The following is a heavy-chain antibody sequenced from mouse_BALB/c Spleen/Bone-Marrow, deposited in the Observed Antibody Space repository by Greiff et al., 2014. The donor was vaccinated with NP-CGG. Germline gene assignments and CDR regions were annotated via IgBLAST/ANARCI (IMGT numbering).Heavy chain of an antibody. V-gene: IGHV1-80*01. CDR3: AIGVPMDY. J-gene: IGHJ4*01. Sequence: VQLQQSGAELVRPGSSVKISCKASGYAFSSYWMNWVKQRPGQGLEWIGQIYPGDGDTNYNGKFKGKATLTADKSSSTAYMQLSSLTSEDSAVYFCAIGVPMDYWGQGTSVTVSS. CDR1: GYAFSSYW. CDR2: IYPGDGDT.